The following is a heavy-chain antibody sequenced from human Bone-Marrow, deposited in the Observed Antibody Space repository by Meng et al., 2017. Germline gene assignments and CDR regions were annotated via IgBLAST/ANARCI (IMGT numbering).Heavy chain of an antibody. V-gene: IGHV3-15*01. Sequence: GESLKISCAASGFTFSSYSMNWVRQAPGKGLEWVGRIKSKTDGGTTDYAAPVKGRFTISRDDSKNTLYLQMNSLKTEDTAVYYCTTDQVSDFWSGYHYYYYGMDVWGQGTTVTVSS. D-gene: IGHD3-3*01. CDR3: TTDQVSDFWSGYHYYYYGMDV. CDR1: GFTFSSYS. J-gene: IGHJ6*02. CDR2: IKSKTDGGTT.